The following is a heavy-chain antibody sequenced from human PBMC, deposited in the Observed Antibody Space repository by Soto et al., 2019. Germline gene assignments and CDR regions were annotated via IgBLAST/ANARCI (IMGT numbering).Heavy chain of an antibody. CDR2: IYHSGST. V-gene: IGHV4-30-2*02. D-gene: IGHD5-12*01. CDR1: GGSISSGGYS. Sequence: SETLSLTCTVSGGSISSGGYSWIWIRQPPGKGLEWIGYIYHSGSTYYNPSLKSRVTISVDRSKNQFSLKLSSVTAADTAVYYCARYKSNYYYGMDVWGQGTTVT. J-gene: IGHJ6*02. CDR3: ARYKSNYYYGMDV.